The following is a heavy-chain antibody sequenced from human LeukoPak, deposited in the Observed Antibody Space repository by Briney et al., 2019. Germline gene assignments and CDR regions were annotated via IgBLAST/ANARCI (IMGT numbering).Heavy chain of an antibody. V-gene: IGHV4-59*01. D-gene: IGHD6-13*01. Sequence: KPSEPLSLTCTVSGGFISSYYWSWIRQPPGKGLEWTGYIYYSGSTNYNPSLKSRVTISVDTSKNQFSLKLSSVTAADTAVYYCAGEDSSSWSGLGFDPWGQGTLVTVSS. CDR1: GGFISSYY. CDR2: IYYSGST. J-gene: IGHJ5*02. CDR3: AGEDSSSWSGLGFDP.